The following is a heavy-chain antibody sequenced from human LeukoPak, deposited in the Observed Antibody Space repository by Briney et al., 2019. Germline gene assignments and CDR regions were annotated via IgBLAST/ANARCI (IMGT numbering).Heavy chain of an antibody. Sequence: GGSLRLSCAASGFTSSDYYMSWIRQAPGKGLEWVSYISSSGSTIYYADSVKGRFTISRDNAKNSLYLQMNSLRAEDTAVYYCAKMGDYDSSGYYSSRLDYWGQGTLVTVSS. D-gene: IGHD3-22*01. V-gene: IGHV3-11*01. CDR2: ISSSGSTI. CDR1: GFTSSDYY. J-gene: IGHJ4*02. CDR3: AKMGDYDSSGYYSSRLDY.